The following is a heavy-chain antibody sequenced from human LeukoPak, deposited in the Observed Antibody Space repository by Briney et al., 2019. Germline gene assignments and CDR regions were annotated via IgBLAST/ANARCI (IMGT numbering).Heavy chain of an antibody. V-gene: IGHV3-23*01. Sequence: GGSLRLSCAASGFTFSSYAMSWVRQAPGKGLEWVSSISGSANSTFHADSVKGRFTISRDNSKSTLYLQMNSLRAEDTAVYYCARVRGGSGRHYDASDIWGQGTMVTVSS. D-gene: IGHD3-10*01. CDR3: ARVRGGSGRHYDASDI. CDR2: ISGSANST. J-gene: IGHJ3*02. CDR1: GFTFSSYA.